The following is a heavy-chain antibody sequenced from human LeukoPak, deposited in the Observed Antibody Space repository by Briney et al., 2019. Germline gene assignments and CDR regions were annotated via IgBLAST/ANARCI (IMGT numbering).Heavy chain of an antibody. Sequence: PSETLSLTCTVSGGSVSSGSYYWSWIRQPPGKGLEWIGYIYYSGSTNYNPSLKSRVTISVDTSKNQLSLKLSSVTAADTAVYYCARGNFGLYDYWGQGTLVTVSS. CDR2: IYYSGST. V-gene: IGHV4-61*01. CDR3: ARGNFGLYDY. J-gene: IGHJ4*02. D-gene: IGHD1-1*01. CDR1: GGSVSSGSYY.